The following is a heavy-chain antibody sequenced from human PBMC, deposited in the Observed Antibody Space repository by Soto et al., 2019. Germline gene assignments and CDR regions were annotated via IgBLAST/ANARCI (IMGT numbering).Heavy chain of an antibody. V-gene: IGHV3-48*02. J-gene: IGHJ4*02. D-gene: IGHD1-26*01. CDR3: ARDRVWDWSGSYGWDY. Sequence: EVQLVESGGGLVQPGGSLRLSCAASGFTFSTYNMNWVRQAPGKGLEWVSYLRSSSNTIYYADSVEGRFTISRDNAKNSLYLQMNSLRDEDTAVYYCARDRVWDWSGSYGWDYWGQGTLVTVSS. CDR2: LRSSSNTI. CDR1: GFTFSTYN.